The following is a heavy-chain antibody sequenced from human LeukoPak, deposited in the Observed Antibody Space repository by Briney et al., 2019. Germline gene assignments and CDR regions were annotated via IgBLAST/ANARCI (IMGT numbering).Heavy chain of an antibody. D-gene: IGHD3-10*01. J-gene: IGHJ2*01. CDR1: GGSISSSSYY. V-gene: IGHV4-39*07. CDR2: IYYSGST. CDR3: ARDSHNYGRWYFDL. Sequence: PSETLSLTCTVSGGSISSSSYYWGWIRQPPGKGLEWIGSIYYSGSTYYNPSLKSRVTISVDTSKNQFSLKLNSVTAADTAVYYCARDSHNYGRWYFDLWGRGTLVTVSS.